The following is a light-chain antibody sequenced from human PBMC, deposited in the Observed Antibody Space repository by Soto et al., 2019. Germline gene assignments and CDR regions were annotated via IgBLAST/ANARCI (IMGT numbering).Light chain of an antibody. CDR1: QSISSY. Sequence: DIQMTQSPSSLSASVGDRVTITCRASQSISSYLNWYQQKPGKAPKLLIYAASSLQSGVPSRFSGSGSGTDFTLTISSLQPEDFATYYCQQSYSTPQGVGYTFGQGTKLEIK. CDR2: AAS. J-gene: IGKJ2*01. CDR3: QQSYSTPQGVGYT. V-gene: IGKV1-39*01.